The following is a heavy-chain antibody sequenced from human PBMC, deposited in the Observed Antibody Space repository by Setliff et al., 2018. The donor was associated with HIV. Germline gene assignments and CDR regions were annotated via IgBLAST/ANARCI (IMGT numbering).Heavy chain of an antibody. CDR1: GLTFSSYW. Sequence: GGSLRLSCAASGLTFSSYWISWVRQAPGKGLEWVADINQDGSAKFYVDSVKGRFTISRDNAQNSLYLQMNSLRVEDTAVYYCARDSGTTVGATRPGYWGQGTLVTV. D-gene: IGHD1-26*01. V-gene: IGHV3-7*01. CDR2: INQDGSAK. J-gene: IGHJ4*02. CDR3: ARDSGTTVGATRPGY.